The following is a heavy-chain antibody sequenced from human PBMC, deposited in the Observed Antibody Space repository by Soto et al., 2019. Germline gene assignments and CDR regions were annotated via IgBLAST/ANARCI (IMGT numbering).Heavy chain of an antibody. CDR2: IKSKTDGGTT. J-gene: IGHJ3*02. CDR1: GFTFRNAW. V-gene: IGHV3-15*01. Sequence: GESLRLSCAASGFTFRNAWMSWVRQAPGKGLEWVGRIKSKTDGGTTDYAAPVKGRFTISRDDSKNTLYLQMNSLKTEDTAVYYCTTDAGSYLKGAFDIWGQGTMVTVSS. D-gene: IGHD1-26*01. CDR3: TTDAGSYLKGAFDI.